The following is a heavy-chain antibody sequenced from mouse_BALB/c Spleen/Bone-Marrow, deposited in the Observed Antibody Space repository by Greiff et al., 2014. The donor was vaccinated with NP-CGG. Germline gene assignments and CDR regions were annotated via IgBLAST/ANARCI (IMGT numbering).Heavy chain of an antibody. CDR1: GFNIKDTY. V-gene: IGHV14-3*02. CDR3: VRGGWLLLFAY. D-gene: IGHD2-3*01. J-gene: IGHJ3*01. Sequence: DVLLVESGAELVKPGASVKLSCTASGFNIKDTYMHWVKQRPEQGLEWIGGIDPANGNTKYDPKFLGKATITADTSSNTAYLQLSSLTSEDTAVYYCVRGGWLLLFAYWGQGTLVTVSA. CDR2: IDPANGNT.